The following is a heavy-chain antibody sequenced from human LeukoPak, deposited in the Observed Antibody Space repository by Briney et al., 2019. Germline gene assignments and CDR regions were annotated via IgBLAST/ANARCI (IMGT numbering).Heavy chain of an antibody. J-gene: IGHJ4*02. CDR2: IYSGGST. CDR1: GFTFNNAW. CDR3: ARGSGYSRM. D-gene: IGHD3-3*01. Sequence: PGGSLRLSCAASGFTFNNAWMSWVRQAPGKGLEFVSVIYSGGSTYYAGSLQGRFTISRDSSKNTVYLQMNSLRGDDTGVYYCARGSGYSRMWGQGTLVTVSS. V-gene: IGHV3-66*01.